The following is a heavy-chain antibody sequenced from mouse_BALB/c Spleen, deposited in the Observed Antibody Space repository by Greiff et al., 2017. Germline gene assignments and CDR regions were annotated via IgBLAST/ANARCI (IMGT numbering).Heavy chain of an antibody. CDR1: GFSLTSYG. CDR3: ARGFMVTTVFDY. Sequence: QVQLQQSGPGLVQPSQSLSITCTVSGFSLTSYGVHWVRQSPGKGLEWLGVIWSGGSTDYNAAFISRLSISKDNSKSQVFFKMNSLQANDTAIYYCARGFMVTTVFDYWGQGTTLTVSS. CDR2: IWSGGST. D-gene: IGHD2-2*01. V-gene: IGHV2-2*02. J-gene: IGHJ2*01.